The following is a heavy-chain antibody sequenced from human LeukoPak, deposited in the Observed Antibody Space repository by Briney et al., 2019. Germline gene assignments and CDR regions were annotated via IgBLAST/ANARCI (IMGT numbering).Heavy chain of an antibody. Sequence: QTGRSLRLSCAASGFTFSSYGMHWVRQAPGKGLEWVAVISYDGSNKYYADSVKGRFTISRDNSKNTLYLQMNSLRAEDTAVYYCAKDSVPYSYGWEYNWFDPWGQGTLVTVSS. CDR1: GFTFSSYG. CDR2: ISYDGSNK. CDR3: AKDSVPYSYGWEYNWFDP. J-gene: IGHJ5*02. V-gene: IGHV3-30*18. D-gene: IGHD5-18*01.